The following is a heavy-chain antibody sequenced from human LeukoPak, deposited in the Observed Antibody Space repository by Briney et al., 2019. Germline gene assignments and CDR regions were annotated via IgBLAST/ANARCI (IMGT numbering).Heavy chain of an antibody. V-gene: IGHV3-43*02. CDR1: GFTFDDYA. CDR3: AKNMCGGDCYSSYYFDY. Sequence: GGSLRLSCAASGFTFDDYAMHWVRQAPGKGLEWVSLISGDGGSTYYADSVKGRFTISRDNSKNSLYLQMNSLRTEDTALYYCAKNMCGGDCYSSYYFDYRGQGTLVTVPS. CDR2: ISGDGGST. D-gene: IGHD2-21*02. J-gene: IGHJ4*02.